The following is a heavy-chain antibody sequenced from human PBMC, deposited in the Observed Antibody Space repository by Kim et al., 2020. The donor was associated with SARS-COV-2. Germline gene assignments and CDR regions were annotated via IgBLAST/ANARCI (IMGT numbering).Heavy chain of an antibody. CDR3: ARDQRKRRFDP. CDR2: T. D-gene: IGHD1-1*01. V-gene: IGHV4-39*07. Sequence: TYYTPSLKSRVTISVDTSKNQFSLKLSSVTAADTAVYYCARDQRKRRFDPRGQGTLVTVSS. J-gene: IGHJ5*02.